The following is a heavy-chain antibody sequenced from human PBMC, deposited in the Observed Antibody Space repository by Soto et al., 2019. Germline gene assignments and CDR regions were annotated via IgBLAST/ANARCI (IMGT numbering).Heavy chain of an antibody. CDR3: AAGRWMVRY. CDR2: VKQDGSEK. CDR1: GFSFSDYW. V-gene: IGHV3-7*05. J-gene: IGHJ4*02. Sequence: EVQLVASGGGLVQPGGSLRVSCETSGFSFSDYWMSWVRQSPGKGMEWVANVKQDGSEKNYVDSVKGRFSISRDNARKSVYLQMNSLRGEDTAVYHCAAGRWMVRYWGQGTLVTVSS. D-gene: IGHD6-19*01.